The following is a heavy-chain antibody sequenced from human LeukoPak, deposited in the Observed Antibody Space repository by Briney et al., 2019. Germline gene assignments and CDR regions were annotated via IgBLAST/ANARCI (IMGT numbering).Heavy chain of an antibody. Sequence: PGGSLRLSCAASGFTFSSYGMQWVRQAPGKGLEWVAFIRYDGSNKYYGDSVKGRFTISRDNSQNTLYLQMNSLRAEDTAMYYCATASVTTLANYYYYMGVWGKGTTVTVSS. V-gene: IGHV3-30*02. CDR3: ATASVTTLANYYYYMGV. D-gene: IGHD2/OR15-2a*01. CDR1: GFTFSSYG. CDR2: IRYDGSNK. J-gene: IGHJ6*03.